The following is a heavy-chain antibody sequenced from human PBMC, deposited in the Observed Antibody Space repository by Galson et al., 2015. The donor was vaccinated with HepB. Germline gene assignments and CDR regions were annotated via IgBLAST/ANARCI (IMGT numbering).Heavy chain of an antibody. Sequence: SLRLSCAASGFTFSSYAMSWVRQAPGKGLEWVSSISGRGGNTYYTDSVKGRFTISRDNSKKMVYLQMNSLGAEDTALYYCGKDPGRASYRPYGMDVWGQGTTVTVSS. V-gene: IGHV3-23*01. J-gene: IGHJ6*02. CDR3: GKDPGRASYRPYGMDV. D-gene: IGHD5-18*01. CDR2: ISGRGGNT. CDR1: GFTFSSYA.